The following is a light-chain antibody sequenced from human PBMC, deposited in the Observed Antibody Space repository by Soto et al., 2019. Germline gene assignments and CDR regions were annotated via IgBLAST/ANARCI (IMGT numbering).Light chain of an antibody. CDR2: KAS. J-gene: IGKJ1*01. Sequence: DIQMTQSPSTLSASVGDRVTITCRASQSISSWLAWYQQKPGKAPNLLVYKASSLESGVPSRFSGSGSGTEFTLTISSLQPDDFATYYCKHYNSYSHFGPGTKVEI. CDR3: KHYNSYSH. V-gene: IGKV1-5*03. CDR1: QSISSW.